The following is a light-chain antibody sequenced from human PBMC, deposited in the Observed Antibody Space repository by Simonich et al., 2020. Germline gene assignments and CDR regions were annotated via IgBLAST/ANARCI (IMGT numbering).Light chain of an antibody. Sequence: DIQMTQSPSTLSASVGDRVTITCRDSQRISSWLAWYQQKPGKGHKILIYKASSLESGVPARFSGSGSGTEFTLTISSLLPDDFATYYCQQYNSYSYTFGQGTKLEIK. CDR3: QQYNSYSYT. J-gene: IGKJ2*01. CDR1: QRISSW. CDR2: KAS. V-gene: IGKV1-5*03.